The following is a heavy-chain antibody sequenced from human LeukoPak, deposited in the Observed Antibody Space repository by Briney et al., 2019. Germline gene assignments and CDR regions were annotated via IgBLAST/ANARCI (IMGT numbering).Heavy chain of an antibody. D-gene: IGHD5-18*01. V-gene: IGHV1-69*04. J-gene: IGHJ4*02. CDR3: ATDTAMVGYYFDY. Sequence: SVKVSCKASGGTFSSYAISWVRQAPGQGLEWMGRIIPILGIANYAQKFQGRVTITADKSTSTAYMELSSLRSEDTAVYYCATDTAMVGYYFDYWGQGTLVTVSS. CDR2: IIPILGIA. CDR1: GGTFSSYA.